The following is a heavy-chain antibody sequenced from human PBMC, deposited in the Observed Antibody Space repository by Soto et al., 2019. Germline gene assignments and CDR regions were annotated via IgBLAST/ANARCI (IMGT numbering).Heavy chain of an antibody. D-gene: IGHD3-3*01. J-gene: IGHJ4*01. Sequence: QLQLQESGPGLVKPSETLSLICTVSGDSISSGRYHWGWIRQPPGKGLEFIATIHYTGNTHYNPALRGRGKVFGETVKGPVPLRPGFWTRRGTGCYYLSRAGGVWGGSPIFGFRGQGNFVNGPS. V-gene: IGHV4-39*01. CDR1: GDSISSGRYH. CDR2: IHYTGNT. CDR3: SRAGGVWGGSPIFGF.